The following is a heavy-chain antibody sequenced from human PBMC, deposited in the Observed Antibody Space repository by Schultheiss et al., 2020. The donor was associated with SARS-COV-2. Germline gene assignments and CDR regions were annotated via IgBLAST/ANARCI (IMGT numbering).Heavy chain of an antibody. V-gene: IGHV3-23*01. D-gene: IGHD2-15*01. J-gene: IGHJ5*02. CDR3: VRDRSWWTPYNCFDL. CDR1: GFTFNSYA. Sequence: GGSLRLSCAASGFTFNSYAMNWVRQAPGKGLEWVSAISGSGVSTYYADSVKGRFTISRDNAKNSLYLQMHSLRAEDTAVYYCVRDRSWWTPYNCFDLWGRGTLVTVSS. CDR2: ISGSGVST.